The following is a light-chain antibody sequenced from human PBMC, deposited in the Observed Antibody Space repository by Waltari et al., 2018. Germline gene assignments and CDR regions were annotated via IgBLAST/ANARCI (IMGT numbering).Light chain of an antibody. J-gene: IGKJ2*01. CDR3: QQSYSTPGIT. CDR1: QSISSY. CDR2: AAS. Sequence: DIQMTQSPSSLSASEGDRVTITCRASQSISSYLNWYQQKPGKAPKLLIYAASSLQSGVPSRFSGSGSGTDFTLTISSLQPEDFATYYCQQSYSTPGITFGQGTKLEIK. V-gene: IGKV1-39*01.